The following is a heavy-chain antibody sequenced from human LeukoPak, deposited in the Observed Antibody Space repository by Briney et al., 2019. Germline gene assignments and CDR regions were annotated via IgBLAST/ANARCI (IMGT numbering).Heavy chain of an antibody. D-gene: IGHD5-18*01. V-gene: IGHV3-23*01. CDR1: GFTFSSYA. CDR2: ISGSGGST. J-gene: IGHJ4*02. CDR3: AKGSTVMGKYYFDY. Sequence: GGSLRLSCAASGFTFSSYAMSWVRQAPGKGLEWVSAISGSGGSTYYADSVKGRFTISRDNSKNTLFLQMNSLRAEDTAVYYCAKGSTVMGKYYFDYWGQGTLVTVSS.